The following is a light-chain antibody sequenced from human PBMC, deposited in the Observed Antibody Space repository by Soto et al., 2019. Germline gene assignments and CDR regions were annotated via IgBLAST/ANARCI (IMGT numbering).Light chain of an antibody. CDR2: DVN. CDR3: SSYASNRDVL. Sequence: QSALTQPASVSGSPGQSITISCTGTSSDVGRYNFVSWYQHHPGKAPKLMIYDVNNRPSGISNRFSGSKSGNTASLTISGLQAEDEAEYYCSSYASNRDVLFGGGTKVTVL. J-gene: IGLJ2*01. CDR1: SSDVGRYNF. V-gene: IGLV2-14*03.